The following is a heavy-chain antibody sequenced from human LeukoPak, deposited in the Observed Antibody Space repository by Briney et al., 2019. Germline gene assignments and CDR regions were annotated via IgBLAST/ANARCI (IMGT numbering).Heavy chain of an antibody. CDR1: GFTFSSYG. V-gene: IGHV3-21*01. Sequence: PGGSLRLSCAASGFTFSSYGMNWVRQAPGKGLEWVSSISSSSSYIYYADSVKGRFTISRDNAKNSLYLQMNSLRAEDTAVYYCARGHLGRIGYWGQGTLVTVSS. CDR2: ISSSSSYI. CDR3: ARGHLGRIGY. J-gene: IGHJ4*02. D-gene: IGHD1-26*01.